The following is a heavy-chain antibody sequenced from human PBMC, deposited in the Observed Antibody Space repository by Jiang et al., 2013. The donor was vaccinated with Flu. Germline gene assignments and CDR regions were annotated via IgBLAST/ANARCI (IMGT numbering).Heavy chain of an antibody. Sequence: PGLVKPSQTLSLTCTVSGGSISSGSYYWSWIRQPAGKGLEWIGRIYTSGSTNYNPSLKSRVTISVDTSKNQFSLKLSSVTAADTAVYYCARIEYSSSSAQYAFDIWGQGTMVTVSS. CDR3: ARIEYSSSSAQYAFDI. CDR1: GGSISSGSYY. J-gene: IGHJ3*02. CDR2: IYTSGST. D-gene: IGHD6-6*01. V-gene: IGHV4-61*02.